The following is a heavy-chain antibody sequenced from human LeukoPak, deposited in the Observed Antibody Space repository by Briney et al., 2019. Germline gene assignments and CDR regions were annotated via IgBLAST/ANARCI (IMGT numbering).Heavy chain of an antibody. D-gene: IGHD1-26*01. V-gene: IGHV3-9*01. J-gene: IGHJ3*02. CDR2: ISWNSGSI. CDR1: GFTFDDYA. CDR3: ARDLREHGVFDI. Sequence: PGGSLRLSCAASGFTFDDYAMHWVRQAPGKGLEWVSGISWNSGSIGYADSVKGRFSISRDNSKNTVYLQMNSLRAEDTAVYYCARDLREHGVFDIWGQGTMVTVSS.